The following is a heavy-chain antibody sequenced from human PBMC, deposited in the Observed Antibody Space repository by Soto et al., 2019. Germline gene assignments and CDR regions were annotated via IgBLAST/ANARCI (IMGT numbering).Heavy chain of an antibody. CDR3: ARIPYCTNGVCYTNDY. V-gene: IGHV2-70*11. CDR1: GFSLSTSGMC. D-gene: IGHD2-8*01. Sequence: SGPTLVNPTQTLTLTCTFSGFSLSTSGMCVSWIRQPPGKALEWLARIDWDDDKYYSTSLKTRLTISKDTSKNQVVLTMTNMDPVDTATYYCARIPYCTNGVCYTNDYWGQGTLVTVSS. CDR2: IDWDDDK. J-gene: IGHJ4*02.